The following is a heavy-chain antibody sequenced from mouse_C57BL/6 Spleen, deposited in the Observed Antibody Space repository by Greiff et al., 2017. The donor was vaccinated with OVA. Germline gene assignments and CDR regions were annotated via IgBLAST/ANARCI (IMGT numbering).Heavy chain of an antibody. CDR2: ISSGSSTI. V-gene: IGHV5-17*01. D-gene: IGHD2-4*01. J-gene: IGHJ4*01. Sequence: EVKLVESGGGLVKPGGSLKLSCAASGFTFSDYGMHWVRQAPEKGLEWVAYISSGSSTIYYADTVKGRFTISRDNAKNTLFLQMTSLRSEDTAMYYCAIYYDFSMDYWGQGTSVTVSS. CDR3: AIYYDFSMDY. CDR1: GFTFSDYG.